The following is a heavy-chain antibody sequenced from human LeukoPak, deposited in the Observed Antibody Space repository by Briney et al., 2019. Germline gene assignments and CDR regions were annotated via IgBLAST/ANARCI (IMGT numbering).Heavy chain of an antibody. CDR3: ARDRAVKARIGGMDV. D-gene: IGHD5-24*01. CDR2: ISDSSSHT. J-gene: IGHJ6*02. V-gene: IGHV3-21*06. CDR1: GFTFSGYS. Sequence: PGGSLRLSCEASGFTFSGYSMNWVRQAPGKGLEWVSYISDSSSHTYNADSVKGRFTISRDNAKNSLYLQMNSLRVEDTGIYYCARDRAVKARIGGMDVWGQGTTVIVSS.